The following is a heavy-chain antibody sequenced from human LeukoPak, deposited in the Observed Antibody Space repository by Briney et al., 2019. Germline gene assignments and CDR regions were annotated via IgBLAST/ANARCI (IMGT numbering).Heavy chain of an antibody. V-gene: IGHV3-74*01. CDR2: ISSDGSNI. J-gene: IGHJ4*02. Sequence: GGSLRLSCAASGFTFSRYWMHWVRQVPGKGLVWVSRISSDGSNIIYADSVKGRFSISRDNAQKTLHLQMNSLRAEDSAVYYCARDQTVAGPSTFDSWGQGTLVTVSS. CDR1: GFTFSRYW. D-gene: IGHD6-19*01. CDR3: ARDQTVAGPSTFDS.